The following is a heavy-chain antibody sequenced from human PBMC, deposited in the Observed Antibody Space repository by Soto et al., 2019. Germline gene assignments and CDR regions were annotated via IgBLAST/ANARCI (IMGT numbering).Heavy chain of an antibody. CDR3: ARHVGYFGYYYYMDV. Sequence: GESLKISCKGSGYSFTSYWIGWVRQMPGKGLEWMGIIYPGDSDTRYSPSFQGQVTISADKSISTAYLQWSSLKASDTAMYYCARHVGYFGYYYYMDVWGKGTTVTVSS. J-gene: IGHJ6*03. V-gene: IGHV5-51*01. CDR2: IYPGDSDT. CDR1: GYSFTSYW. D-gene: IGHD3-9*01.